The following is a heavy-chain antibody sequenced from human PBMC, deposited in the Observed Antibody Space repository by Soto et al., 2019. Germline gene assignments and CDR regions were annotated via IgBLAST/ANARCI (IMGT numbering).Heavy chain of an antibody. CDR1: GFTFSSYA. D-gene: IGHD2-15*01. CDR2: ISGSGGST. Sequence: EVQLLESGGGLVQPGGSLRLSCAASGFTFSSYAMSWVRQAPGKGLEWVSVISGSGGSTYYADSVKGRFTISRDNSKNTLYPQMNSLRAEDTAVYYCAKDKDSLPPFDYWGQGTLVTVSS. V-gene: IGHV3-23*01. J-gene: IGHJ4*02. CDR3: AKDKDSLPPFDY.